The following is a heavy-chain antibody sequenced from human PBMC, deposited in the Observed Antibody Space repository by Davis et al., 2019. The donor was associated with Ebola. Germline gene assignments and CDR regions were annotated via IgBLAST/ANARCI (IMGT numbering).Heavy chain of an antibody. CDR2: ISNDGSNK. D-gene: IGHD3-16*01. CDR3: AKELSLLRESYYYMDV. J-gene: IGHJ6*03. Sequence: PGGSLRLSCAASGFTFSSYAMHWVRQAPGKGLEWVAVISNDGSNKYYADSVKGRFTISRDNSKNTLYLQMNSLRAEDTAVYYCAKELSLLRESYYYMDVWGKGTTVTVSS. V-gene: IGHV3-30-3*01. CDR1: GFTFSSYA.